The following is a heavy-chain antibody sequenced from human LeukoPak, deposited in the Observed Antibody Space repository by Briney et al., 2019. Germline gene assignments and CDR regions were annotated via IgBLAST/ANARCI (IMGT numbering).Heavy chain of an antibody. CDR1: GFTFSSYS. CDR3: ARDRGYFTMTINYFDY. Sequence: PGGSLRLSCAASGFTFSSYSMNWVRQAPGKGLEWVSSISSSSSYIYYADSVKGRFTISRDNAKNSLYLQMNSLRAEDTAVYYCARDRGYFTMTINYFDYWGQGTLVTVSS. D-gene: IGHD3-22*01. V-gene: IGHV3-21*01. CDR2: ISSSSSYI. J-gene: IGHJ4*02.